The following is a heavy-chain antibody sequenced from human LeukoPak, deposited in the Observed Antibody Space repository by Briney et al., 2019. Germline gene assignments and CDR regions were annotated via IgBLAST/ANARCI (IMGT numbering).Heavy chain of an antibody. CDR1: GGSFTGYS. V-gene: IGHV4-34*01. CDR3: AKDPTLYCSSTSCYSGWFDP. Sequence: PETLSLTCAVYGGSFTGYSWSWIRQPPGKGLEWIGEINHSGNTNYNTSLKRRATIPVDTSKKQFSLNLSSVTAADTPVYFCAKDPTLYCSSTSCYSGWFDPWGQGTLVTVSS. D-gene: IGHD2-2*01. J-gene: IGHJ5*02. CDR2: INHSGNT.